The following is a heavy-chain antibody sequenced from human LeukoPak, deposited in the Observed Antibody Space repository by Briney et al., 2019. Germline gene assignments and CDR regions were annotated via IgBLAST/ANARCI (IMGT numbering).Heavy chain of an antibody. V-gene: IGHV4-59*01. Sequence: SETLSLTCTVSGGSISSYYWSWIRQPPGKGLEWIGYIYYNGSTNYNPSLKSRVTISVDTSKNQFSLKLSSVTAADTAVYYCARGYYDSSGYSPGDYWGQGTLVTVSS. CDR2: IYYNGST. CDR3: ARGYYDSSGYSPGDY. CDR1: GGSISSYY. J-gene: IGHJ4*02. D-gene: IGHD3-22*01.